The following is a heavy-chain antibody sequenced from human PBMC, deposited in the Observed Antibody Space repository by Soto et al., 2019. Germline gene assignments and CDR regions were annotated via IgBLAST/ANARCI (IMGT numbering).Heavy chain of an antibody. Sequence: PSETLSLTCAVSGYSISSGYYWGWIRQPPGKGLEWIGSIYHSGSTYYNPSLKSRVTISVDTSKNQFSLKLSSVTAADTAVYYCARGPGIAARFYGMDVWGQGTTVTVSS. CDR2: IYHSGST. CDR1: GYSISSGYY. V-gene: IGHV4-38-2*01. D-gene: IGHD6-6*01. CDR3: ARGPGIAARFYGMDV. J-gene: IGHJ6*02.